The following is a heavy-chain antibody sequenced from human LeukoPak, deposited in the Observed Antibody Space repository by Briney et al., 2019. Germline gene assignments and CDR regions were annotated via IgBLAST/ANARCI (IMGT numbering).Heavy chain of an antibody. CDR2: ISGSGGST. Sequence: GGSLRLSCAASGFTFSSYWMHWVRQGPGKGLEWVSTISGSGGSTYYADSVKGRFTISRDNSKNTLFLQMNSLRADDTAVYFCAKDQKSIAATGYDYWGQGTLVTVSS. V-gene: IGHV3-23*01. D-gene: IGHD6-13*01. CDR1: GFTFSSYW. J-gene: IGHJ4*02. CDR3: AKDQKSIAATGYDY.